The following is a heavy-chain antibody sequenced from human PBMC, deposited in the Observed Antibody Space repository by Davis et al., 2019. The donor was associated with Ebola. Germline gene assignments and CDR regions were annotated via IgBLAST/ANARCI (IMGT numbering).Heavy chain of an antibody. J-gene: IGHJ4*02. Sequence: SETLSLTCTVSSGSISSYYWSWIRQPPGKGLEWIGYIYYSGSTNYNPSLKSRVTISVDTSKNQFSLKLSSVTAADTAVYYCARQEGIAAAVPYFDYWGQGTLVTVSS. V-gene: IGHV4-59*08. CDR2: IYYSGST. CDR1: SGSISSYY. CDR3: ARQEGIAAAVPYFDY. D-gene: IGHD6-13*01.